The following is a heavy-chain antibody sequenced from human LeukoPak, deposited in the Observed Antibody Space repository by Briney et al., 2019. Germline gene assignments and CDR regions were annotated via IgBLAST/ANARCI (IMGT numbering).Heavy chain of an antibody. D-gene: IGHD4-11*01. V-gene: IGHV3-7*01. CDR1: GFTFSSYW. Sequence: GGSLRLSCAASGFTFSSYWMSWVRQAPGKGLEWVANIKQDGSEKYYVDSVKGRFTISRDNAKNSLYPQMNSLRAEDTAVYYCARDSGYSNYYFSRWFDPWGQGTLVTISS. J-gene: IGHJ5*02. CDR3: ARDSGYSNYYFSRWFDP. CDR2: IKQDGSEK.